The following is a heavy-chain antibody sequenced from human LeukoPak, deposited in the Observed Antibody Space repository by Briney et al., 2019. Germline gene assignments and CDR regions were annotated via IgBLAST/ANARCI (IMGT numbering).Heavy chain of an antibody. J-gene: IGHJ6*02. D-gene: IGHD6-19*01. CDR2: ISYDGSNE. V-gene: IGHV3-30*18. Sequence: GGSLRLSCAASGFTFSSYGMHWVRQAPGKGLEWVAVISYDGSNEYYADSVKGRFTISRDNSKNKLYLQLSSLRAEDTAVYYCAKEDCIAVAPNYYAMDVWGQGTTVTVSS. CDR1: GFTFSSYG. CDR3: AKEDCIAVAPNYYAMDV.